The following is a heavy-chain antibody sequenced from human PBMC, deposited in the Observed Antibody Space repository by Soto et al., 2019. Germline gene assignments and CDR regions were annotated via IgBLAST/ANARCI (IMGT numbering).Heavy chain of an antibody. CDR2: ISNSSSYT. CDR1: GFTFSDYY. D-gene: IGHD6-13*01. V-gene: IGHV3-11*05. CDR3: ARIITAAGGRRYFDL. J-gene: IGHJ2*01. Sequence: QVQLVESGGGLVKPGGSLRLSCAASGFTFSDYYMSWIRQAPGKGLEWVSYISNSSSYTNDADSVKGRFTISGDNAKNSLYLQMNSLRAEDTAVYYCARIITAAGGRRYFDLWGRGTLVTVSS.